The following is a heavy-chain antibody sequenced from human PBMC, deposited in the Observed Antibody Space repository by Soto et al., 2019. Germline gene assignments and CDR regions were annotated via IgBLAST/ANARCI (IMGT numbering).Heavy chain of an antibody. CDR2: ISYHGVNK. D-gene: IGHD3-10*01. CDR1: GFSFSSHA. Sequence: QVQLVESGGGVVQPGTSLRLSCAASGFSFSSHAMHWVRQAPGKGLEWVAVISYHGVNKYYVDSVRGRFTISRDNSKNTVYLQLDRLGTDDTGVYHCARGGWLQNPGSDYWGQGILVTVSS. J-gene: IGHJ4*02. CDR3: ARGGWLQNPGSDY. V-gene: IGHV3-30*03.